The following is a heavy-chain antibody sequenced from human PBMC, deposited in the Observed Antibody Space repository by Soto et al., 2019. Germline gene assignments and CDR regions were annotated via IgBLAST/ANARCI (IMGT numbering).Heavy chain of an antibody. J-gene: IGHJ4*02. CDR1: GYTFNSYG. V-gene: IGHV1-18*01. CDR3: AGDWAAAGPFDY. Sequence: QVQLVQSGAEVKKPGASVKVSCKASGYTFNSYGISWVRQAPGQGLEWMGWISAHNGNTNYAQKLQGRVTMTTETAPRPAHLALRSLRSDATAVPCCAGDWAAAGPFDYWGQGTLVTFSS. CDR2: ISAHNGNT. D-gene: IGHD6-13*01.